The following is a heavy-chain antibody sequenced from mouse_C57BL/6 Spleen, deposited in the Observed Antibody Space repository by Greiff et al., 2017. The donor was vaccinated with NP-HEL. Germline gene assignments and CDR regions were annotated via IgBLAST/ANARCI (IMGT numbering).Heavy chain of an antibody. Sequence: QVQLKESGPELVKPGASVKISCKASGYAFSSSWMNWVKQRPGKGLEWIGRIYPGDGDTNYNGKFKGKATLTADKSSSTAYMQLSSLTSEDSAVYFCARRREGFDYWGQGTTLTVSS. CDR1: GYAFSSSW. CDR2: IYPGDGDT. V-gene: IGHV1-82*01. J-gene: IGHJ2*01. CDR3: ARRREGFDY.